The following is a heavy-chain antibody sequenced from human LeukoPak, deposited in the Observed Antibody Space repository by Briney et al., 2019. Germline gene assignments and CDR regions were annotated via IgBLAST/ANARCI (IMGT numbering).Heavy chain of an antibody. CDR1: GGSISSYY. CDR3: ARGGLVEYSNYRYYYYYYGMDV. CDR2: IYTSGST. V-gene: IGHV4-4*07. J-gene: IGHJ6*02. Sequence: SETLSLTCTVSGGSISSYYWSWIRQPAGKGLEWIGRIYTSGSTNYNPSLKSRATMSVDTSKNQFSLKLSSVTAADTAVYYCARGGLVEYSNYRYYYYYYGMDVWGQGTTVTVSS. D-gene: IGHD4-11*01.